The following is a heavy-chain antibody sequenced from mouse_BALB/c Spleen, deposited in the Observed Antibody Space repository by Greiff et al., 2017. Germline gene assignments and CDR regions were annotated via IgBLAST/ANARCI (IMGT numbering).Heavy chain of an antibody. V-gene: IGHV6-6*02. J-gene: IGHJ2*01. Sequence: EVMLVESGGGLVQPGGSMKLSCVASGFTFSNYWMNWVRQSPEKGLEWVAEIRLKSNNYATHYAESVKGRFTISRDDSKSSVYLQMNNLRAEDTGIYYCTRNYGSSYDDWGQGTTLTVSS. CDR2: IRLKSNNYAT. D-gene: IGHD1-1*01. CDR1: GFTFSNYW. CDR3: TRNYGSSYDD.